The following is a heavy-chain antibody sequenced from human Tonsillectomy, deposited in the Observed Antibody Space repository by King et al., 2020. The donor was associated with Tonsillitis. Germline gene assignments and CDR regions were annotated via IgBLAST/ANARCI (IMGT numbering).Heavy chain of an antibody. CDR2: IRYDGSNK. CDR1: GFTFSSYG. J-gene: IGHJ4*02. D-gene: IGHD1-26*01. CDR3: AKGSSGGGDY. V-gene: IGHV3-30*02. Sequence: VQLVESGGGVVQPGGSLRLSCAASGFTFSSYGMHWVRQAPGKGLEWVAFIRYDGSNKYYADSVKGRFTISRDNSKNTVYLQMNSLRAEDTAVYYCAKGSSGGGDYWGQGTLVTVSS.